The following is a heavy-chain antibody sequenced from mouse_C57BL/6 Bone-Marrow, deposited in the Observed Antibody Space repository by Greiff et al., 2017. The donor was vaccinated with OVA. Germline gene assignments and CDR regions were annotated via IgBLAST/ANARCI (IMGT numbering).Heavy chain of an antibody. V-gene: IGHV5-6*01. Sequence: EVHLVESGGDLVKPGGSLKLSCAASGFTFSSYGMSWVRQTPDKRLEWVATISSGGSYTYYPDSVKGRFTISRDNAKNTLYLQMSSLKSEDTAMYYCARRTPYYYGSSLDYWGQGTTLTVSS. CDR1: GFTFSSYG. CDR3: ARRTPYYYGSSLDY. D-gene: IGHD1-1*01. J-gene: IGHJ2*01. CDR2: ISSGGSYT.